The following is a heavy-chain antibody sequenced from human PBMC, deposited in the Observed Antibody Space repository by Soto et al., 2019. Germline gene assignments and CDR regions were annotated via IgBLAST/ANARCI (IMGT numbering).Heavy chain of an antibody. J-gene: IGHJ5*02. CDR2: ISGTRGRHRNT. V-gene: IGHV3-23*01. CDR1: GFIFSDYA. Sequence: EVHLLESGGNLVQPGMSLRLSCAASGFIFSDYAMTWVRQAPGKGLEWVSTISGTRGRHRNTFYTASVKGHFTVTRDNSKNTQFLEMKSLRVEETAVYYCAKAMSRLGGYDLNWIAPWGQGTLVTVSS. CDR3: AKAMSRLGGYDLNWIAP. D-gene: IGHD5-12*01.